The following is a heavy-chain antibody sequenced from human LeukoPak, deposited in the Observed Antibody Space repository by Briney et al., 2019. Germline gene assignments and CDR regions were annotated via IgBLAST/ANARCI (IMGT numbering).Heavy chain of an antibody. CDR3: AKGDWFDP. V-gene: IGHV1-2*02. J-gene: IGHJ5*02. Sequence: ASVKVSCKPSGYSFTNYYIHWVRLAPGQGLEWMGWINCNSGDTLYAQKFQGRVTMTRDTSITTAYLDVSSLRYDDTAVYYCAKGDWFDPWGQGTLVTVSS. CDR1: GYSFTNYY. CDR2: INCNSGDT.